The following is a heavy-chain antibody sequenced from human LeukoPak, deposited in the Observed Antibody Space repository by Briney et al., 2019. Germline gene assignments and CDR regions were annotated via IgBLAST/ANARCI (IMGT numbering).Heavy chain of an antibody. D-gene: IGHD3-16*02. CDR3: ARGGGGAYYDYVWGSYRYLFDY. CDR2: ISSSGSTI. Sequence: PGGSLRLSCAASGFTFSSYEMNWVRQAPGKGLEWVSYISSSGSTIYYADSVKGRFTISRDNAKNSLYLQMNRLRAEDTAVYYCARGGGGAYYDYVWGSYRYLFDYWGQGTLVTVSS. V-gene: IGHV3-48*03. J-gene: IGHJ4*02. CDR1: GFTFSSYE.